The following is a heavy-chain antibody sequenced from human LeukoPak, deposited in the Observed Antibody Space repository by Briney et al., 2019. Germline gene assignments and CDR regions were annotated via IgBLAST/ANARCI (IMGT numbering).Heavy chain of an antibody. J-gene: IGHJ5*02. CDR2: MNPNSGNT. Sequence: ASVKVSCKASGYTFTSYDVNWVRQATGQGLEWMGWMNPNSGNTAYAQKFQGRVTMTRNTSISTAYMELSSLRSEDTAVYYCAREDYYDSGSFDPWGQGTLVTVSS. D-gene: IGHD3-22*01. CDR3: AREDYYDSGSFDP. CDR1: GYTFTSYD. V-gene: IGHV1-8*02.